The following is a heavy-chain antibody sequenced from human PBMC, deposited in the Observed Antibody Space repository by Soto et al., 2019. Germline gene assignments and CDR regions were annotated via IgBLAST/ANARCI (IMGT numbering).Heavy chain of an antibody. D-gene: IGHD3-16*01. CDR3: AREGGSDAFDI. J-gene: IGHJ3*02. V-gene: IGHV3-33*01. CDR2: IWYDGSNK. Sequence: QVQLVESGGGVVQPGRSLRLSCAASGFTFSSYGMHWVRQAPGKGLEWVAVIWYDGSNKYYADSVKGRFTTSRDNSKNTLYLQMNSLRAEDTAVYYCAREGGSDAFDIWGQGTMVTVSS. CDR1: GFTFSSYG.